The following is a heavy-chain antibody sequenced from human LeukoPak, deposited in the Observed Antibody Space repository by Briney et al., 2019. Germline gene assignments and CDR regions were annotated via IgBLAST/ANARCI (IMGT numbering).Heavy chain of an antibody. D-gene: IGHD3-22*01. Sequence: PGGSLRLSCAASGFTFSNACMTWVRQAPGKGLEWVGRIKSKAAGGTTDYAAPVKGRFTISRDDSKNTLYLQMNSLKTEDTAMYYCTTDLRTQAIRVVVPSYLDYWGQGTQVTVSS. CDR1: GFTFSNAC. V-gene: IGHV3-15*01. CDR2: IKSKAAGGTT. J-gene: IGHJ4*02. CDR3: TTDLRTQAIRVVVPSYLDY.